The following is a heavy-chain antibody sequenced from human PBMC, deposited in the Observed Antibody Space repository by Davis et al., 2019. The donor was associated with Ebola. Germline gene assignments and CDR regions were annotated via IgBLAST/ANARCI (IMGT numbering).Heavy chain of an antibody. D-gene: IGHD3-16*01. V-gene: IGHV4-30-2*06. CDR2: IYHSGST. J-gene: IGHJ6*02. CDR3: ARGRTWRDWDLYYYYYYGMDV. CDR1: GGSINSGGHS. Sequence: SETLSLTCSVSGGSINSGGHSWTWIRQSPGKGLEWIGYIYHSGSTYYNPSLNSRVTISVDTSKNQFSLKLSSVTAADTAVYYCARGRTWRDWDLYYYYYYGMDVWGQGTTVTVSS.